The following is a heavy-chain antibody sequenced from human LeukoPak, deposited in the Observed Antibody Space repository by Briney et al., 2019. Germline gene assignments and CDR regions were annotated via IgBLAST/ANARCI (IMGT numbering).Heavy chain of an antibody. J-gene: IGHJ5*02. CDR2: IYYSGST. Sequence: SETLSLTCTVSGGSISSYYWSWIRQPPGKGLEWIGYIYYSGSTNYNPSLKSRVTISVDTSKNQFSLKLSSVTAADTAVYYCARLEYYYDSSGTNNWFDPWGQGTLVTVSS. CDR1: GGSISSYY. V-gene: IGHV4-59*01. D-gene: IGHD3-22*01. CDR3: ARLEYYYDSSGTNNWFDP.